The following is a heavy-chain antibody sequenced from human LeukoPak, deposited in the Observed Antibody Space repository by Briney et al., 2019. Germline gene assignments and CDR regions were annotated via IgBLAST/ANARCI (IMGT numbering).Heavy chain of an antibody. V-gene: IGHV3-30*18. J-gene: IGHJ4*02. Sequence: GRSLRLSCAASGFTFSSYGMHWVRQAPGKGPEWVAVISYDGSNKYYAGSVKGRFTISRDNSKNTLYLQMNSLRAEDTAVYYCANRYEYWGQGTLVTVSS. CDR1: GFTFSSYG. CDR2: ISYDGSNK. CDR3: ANRYEY. D-gene: IGHD3-3*01.